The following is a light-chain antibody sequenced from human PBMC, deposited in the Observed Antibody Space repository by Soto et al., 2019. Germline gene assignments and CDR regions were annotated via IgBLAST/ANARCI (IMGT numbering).Light chain of an antibody. CDR3: QQFYNWPRT. CDR2: GAS. CDR1: QSVSSN. V-gene: IGKV3-15*01. J-gene: IGKJ1*01. Sequence: EIVMTQSPGTLSVSPGERATLSCRASQSVSSNLAWYQQKPGQAPRLLIYGASTRAIGIPARFSGSGSETEFTLTISSLQSEDFAVYYCQQFYNWPRTFGQGTKVEIK.